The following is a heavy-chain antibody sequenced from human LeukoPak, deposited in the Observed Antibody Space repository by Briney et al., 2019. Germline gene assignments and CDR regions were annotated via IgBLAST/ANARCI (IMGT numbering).Heavy chain of an antibody. V-gene: IGHV3-33*01. J-gene: IGHJ4*02. CDR2: IWYDGSNK. D-gene: IGHD2-15*01. CDR1: GFTFSSYG. Sequence: GRSLRLSCAASGFTFSSYGMHWVRQAPGKGLEWVAVIWYDGSNKYYADSVKGRFTISRDNSKNTLYLQMNSLRAEDTAVYYCARAPGYCSGGSCSDYWGQGTLVTVSS. CDR3: ARAPGYCSGGSCSDY.